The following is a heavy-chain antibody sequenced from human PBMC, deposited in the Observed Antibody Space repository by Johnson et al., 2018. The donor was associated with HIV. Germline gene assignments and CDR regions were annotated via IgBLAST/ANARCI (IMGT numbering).Heavy chain of an antibody. Sequence: EVQLVESGGGLVQPGGSLRLSCAASGFTFSRYWMSWVRQAPGKGLEWVANIKQDGSEKYYVDSVKGRFTISRDNAKNSLYLQMNSLRAEDTAVYYCARLSGYEPDNDAFDIWGQGTMVIVSS. V-gene: IGHV3-7*01. CDR2: IKQDGSEK. D-gene: IGHD5-12*01. CDR1: GFTFSRYW. CDR3: ARLSGYEPDNDAFDI. J-gene: IGHJ3*02.